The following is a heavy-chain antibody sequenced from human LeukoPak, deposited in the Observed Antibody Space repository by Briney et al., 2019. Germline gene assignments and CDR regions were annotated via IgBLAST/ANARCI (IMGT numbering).Heavy chain of an antibody. D-gene: IGHD5-18*01. CDR1: GFTFSNYW. V-gene: IGHV3-7*01. CDR2: IKQDGSEK. J-gene: IGHJ4*02. Sequence: PGGSLRLSCAASGFTFSNYWMSWVRQAPGKGLEWVANIKQDGSEKYYVDSVKGRFTISRDNAKTSLYLQMNSLRAEDTAVYYCARHLSGVTGYTYGRGIDYWGQGTLVTVSS. CDR3: ARHLSGVTGYTYGRGIDY.